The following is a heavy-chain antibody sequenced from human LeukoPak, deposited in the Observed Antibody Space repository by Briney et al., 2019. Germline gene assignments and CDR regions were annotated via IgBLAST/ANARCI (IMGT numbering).Heavy chain of an antibody. J-gene: IGHJ4*02. CDR2: IFYTGNT. D-gene: IGHD5/OR15-5a*01. Sequence: SETLSLTCTVSGGSISSHYWSWIRQSPGKGLEWIGCIFYTGNTNYNPSLKSRVTISVDTSKKQSSLSLSSVTAADTAVYYCAGHGGNSVYDPFEHWGQGTLVTVSS. V-gene: IGHV4-59*08. CDR1: GGSISSHY. CDR3: AGHGGNSVYDPFEH.